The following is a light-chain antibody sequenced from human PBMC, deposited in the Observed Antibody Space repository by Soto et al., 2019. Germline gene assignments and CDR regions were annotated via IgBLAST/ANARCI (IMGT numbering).Light chain of an antibody. V-gene: IGLV2-14*01. Sequence: QSVLAQPSWVSGSPGQSITISCTGTSTDVGGYNYVSWYQHHPGKGPKLIIYEVNNRPSGVSDRFSGSKSGNKASLTISNLEAEDESDYYCGSYTSTDTPFVFGTGTKVTVL. CDR3: GSYTSTDTPFV. CDR2: EVN. J-gene: IGLJ1*01. CDR1: STDVGGYNY.